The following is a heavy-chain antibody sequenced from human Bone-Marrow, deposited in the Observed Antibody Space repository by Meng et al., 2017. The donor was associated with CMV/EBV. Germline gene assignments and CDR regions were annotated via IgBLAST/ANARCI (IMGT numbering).Heavy chain of an antibody. CDR3: ARALPASYYYDTSGPPR. V-gene: IGHV1-2*02. Sequence: ASVKVSCKASGYTFSDFYIHWVRQAPGQGLEWMGCISPHSGGTNYAQKFQGRVAMTRDTSISTAYLELSRLTSDDTAVYYCARALPASYYYDTSGPPRWGQGTLVTVSS. CDR1: GYTFSDFY. D-gene: IGHD3-22*01. J-gene: IGHJ4*02. CDR2: ISPHSGGT.